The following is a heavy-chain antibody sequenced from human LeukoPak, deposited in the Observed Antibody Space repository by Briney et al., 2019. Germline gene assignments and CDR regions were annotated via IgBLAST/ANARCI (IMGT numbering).Heavy chain of an antibody. J-gene: IGHJ5*02. CDR1: GYTFTGYY. CDR2: INPNSGGT. Sequence: ASVKVSCKASGYTFTGYYMHWVRQAPGQGLEWMGWINPNSGGTNYAQKFQGGVTMTRDTSISTAYMELSRLRSDDTAVYYCARDLAYCGGDCYPWFDPWGQGTLVTVSS. CDR3: ARDLAYCGGDCYPWFDP. D-gene: IGHD2-21*02. V-gene: IGHV1-2*02.